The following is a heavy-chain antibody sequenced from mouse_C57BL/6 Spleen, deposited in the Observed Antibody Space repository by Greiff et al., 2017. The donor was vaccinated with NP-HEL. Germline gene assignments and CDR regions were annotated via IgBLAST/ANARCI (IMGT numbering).Heavy chain of an antibody. CDR3: ARPGSNRGVSFAD. J-gene: IGHJ3*01. V-gene: IGHV1-82*01. CDR2: IYPGDGDT. CDR1: GYAFSSSW. D-gene: IGHD3-2*02. Sequence: VQLQQSGPELVKPGASVKISCKASGYAFSSSWMNWVKQRPGKGLEWIGRIYPGDGDTNYNGKFKGKATLTADKSSSTAYMQLSSLTSEDSAVYFCARPGSNRGVSFADWGQGTLVTVSA.